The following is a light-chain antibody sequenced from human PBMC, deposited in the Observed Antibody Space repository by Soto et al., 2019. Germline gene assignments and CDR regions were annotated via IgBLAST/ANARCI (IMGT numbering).Light chain of an antibody. J-gene: IGKJ2*01. V-gene: IGKV3-20*01. CDR1: QSVSSSY. Sequence: EIVLTQSPGTLSLSPGERATLSCRASQSVSSSYLAWYQQKPGQAPRLLIYGASSRATGIPDRFSGSGSGTAFTLTSSRLEPADFAVYYCHQYGSAPYTFGQGTKLEIK. CDR2: GAS. CDR3: HQYGSAPYT.